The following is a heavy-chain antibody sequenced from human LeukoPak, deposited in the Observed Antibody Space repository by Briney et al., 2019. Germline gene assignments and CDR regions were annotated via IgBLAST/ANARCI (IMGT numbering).Heavy chain of an antibody. J-gene: IGHJ4*02. CDR3: AKSGGYGLIDH. V-gene: IGHV4-39*01. Sequence: PSETLSLTCTVSGGSISSSSYYWGWIRQPPGKGLEWIGNIYSSGSTYYNASLQSRVTISIDTSKNQFSLRLNSVTAADTAMYYCAKSGGYGLIDHWGQGTRVTVSS. CDR2: IYSSGST. D-gene: IGHD1-26*01. CDR1: GGSISSSSYY.